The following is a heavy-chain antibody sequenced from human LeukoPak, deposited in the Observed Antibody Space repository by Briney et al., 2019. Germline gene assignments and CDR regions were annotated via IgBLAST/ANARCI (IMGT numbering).Heavy chain of an antibody. D-gene: IGHD3-10*01. Sequence: PETLSLTCAVYGGSFSGYYWSWIRQPPGKGLEWIGEINHSGSTNYNPSLKSRVTISVDTSKNQFSLKLSSVTAADTAVYYCARGGGPFDPWGQGTLVTVSS. CDR3: ARGGGPFDP. CDR1: GGSFSGYY. J-gene: IGHJ5*02. CDR2: INHSGST. V-gene: IGHV4-34*01.